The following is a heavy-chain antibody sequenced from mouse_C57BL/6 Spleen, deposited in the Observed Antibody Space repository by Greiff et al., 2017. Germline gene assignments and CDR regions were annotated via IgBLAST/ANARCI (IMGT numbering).Heavy chain of an antibody. D-gene: IGHD2-12*01. CDR3: AREGDYRGSMDY. V-gene: IGHV1-72*01. J-gene: IGHJ4*01. Sequence: VQLQQPGAELVKPGASVRLSSKASGYTFPSYWMHWVKQRPGRGLEWIGRIVPNSGGTKSNEKFKSKATLTVDKPSSTAYMQLSSLTSEDSAVYYCAREGDYRGSMDYWGQGTSVTVSS. CDR2: IVPNSGGT. CDR1: GYTFPSYW.